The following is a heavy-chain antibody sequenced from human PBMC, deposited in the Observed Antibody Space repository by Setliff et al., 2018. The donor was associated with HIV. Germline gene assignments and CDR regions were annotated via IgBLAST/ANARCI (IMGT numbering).Heavy chain of an antibody. V-gene: IGHV3-7*04. D-gene: IGHD5-18*01. CDR3: VKDSEGGYTYGAYDY. J-gene: IGHJ4*02. Sequence: GGSLRLSCAASRFTLSSYWMSWVRQAPGKGLEWVANIKEDGSEKYYVDSVKGRFTISRDNAKNSLYLQMNSLRADDTAVYYCVKDSEGGYTYGAYDYWGQGTLVTVSS. CDR2: IKEDGSEK. CDR1: RFTLSSYW.